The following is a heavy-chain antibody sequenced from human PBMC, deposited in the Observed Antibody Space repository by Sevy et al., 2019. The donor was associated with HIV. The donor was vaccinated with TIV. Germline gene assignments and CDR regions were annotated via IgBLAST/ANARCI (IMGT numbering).Heavy chain of an antibody. V-gene: IGHV1-69*13. Sequence: ASVKVYCKASGETFRTYAFGWVRQAPGQGLEWMGGITPIFGTANYAPEFQGRVTITADDSTSTVYMELTSLRSEDTAVHYCSRGEKLGNCGGSSCYSGNYWGQGTLVTVSS. D-gene: IGHD2-15*01. CDR2: ITPIFGTA. J-gene: IGHJ4*02. CDR1: GETFRTYA. CDR3: SRGEKLGNCGGSSCYSGNY.